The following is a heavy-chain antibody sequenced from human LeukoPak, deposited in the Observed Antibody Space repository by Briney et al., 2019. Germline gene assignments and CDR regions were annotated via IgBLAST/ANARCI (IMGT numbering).Heavy chain of an antibody. D-gene: IGHD6-19*01. Sequence: XXHWVRXXXGKGLEWVSGISWNSGSIRYADSVKGRFTISRDNAKNSLYLQMNSLRAEDTALYYCPKARIAVAGTKIYYGMDVWGQGTTVTVSS. V-gene: IGHV3-9*01. J-gene: IGHJ6*02. CDR1: X. CDR2: ISWNSGSI. CDR3: PKARIAVAGTKIYYGMDV.